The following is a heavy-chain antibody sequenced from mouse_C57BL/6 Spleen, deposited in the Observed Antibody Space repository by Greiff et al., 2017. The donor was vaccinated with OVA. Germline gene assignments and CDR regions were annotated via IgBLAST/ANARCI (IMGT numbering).Heavy chain of an antibody. V-gene: IGHV14-3*01. CDR3: ARSNYDNGRLDY. J-gene: IGHJ2*01. D-gene: IGHD1-1*01. CDR2: IDPANGNT. Sequence: EVQLQQSVAELVRPGASVKLSCTASGFNIKNTYMHWVKQRPEQGLEWIGRIDPANGNTKYAPKFQGKATITADTSSNTAYLQRSSLTSEDTAIYCGARSNYDNGRLDYWGQGTTLTVSS. CDR1: GFNIKNTY.